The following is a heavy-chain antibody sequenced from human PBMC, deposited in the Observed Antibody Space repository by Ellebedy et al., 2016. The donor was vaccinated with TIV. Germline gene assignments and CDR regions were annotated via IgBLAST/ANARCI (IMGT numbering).Heavy chain of an antibody. J-gene: IGHJ4*02. CDR2: IKQDGSDK. CDR1: EFTFTSYW. V-gene: IGHV3-7*03. CDR3: ARGGRLIDF. Sequence: PGGSLRLSCVASEFTFTSYWMSWVRQAPGKGLEWVAKIKQDGSDKNYVDSVKGRFTISRDNAKKSVYLQMNSLRAEDTDVYYCARGGRLIDFWGQGTLVTVSS.